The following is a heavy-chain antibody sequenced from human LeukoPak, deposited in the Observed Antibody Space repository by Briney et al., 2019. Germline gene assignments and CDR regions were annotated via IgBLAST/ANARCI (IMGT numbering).Heavy chain of an antibody. CDR3: ARHYGP. Sequence: SETLSLTCTVSGDSINSNIYYWTWIRQDPGQGLEWIGYIYYNGNTYYNPSLKSRLSMSLDTSRNQFSLRLSSVTAADTAVYYCARHYGPWGQGTLVTVSS. CDR1: GDSINSNIYY. D-gene: IGHD3-16*01. CDR2: IYYNGNT. J-gene: IGHJ5*02. V-gene: IGHV4-31*03.